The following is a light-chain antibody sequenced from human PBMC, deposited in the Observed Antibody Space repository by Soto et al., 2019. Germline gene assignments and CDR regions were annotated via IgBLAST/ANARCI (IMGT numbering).Light chain of an antibody. CDR2: GAS. J-gene: IGKJ1*01. Sequence: EIVMTQSPATLSVCPGERATLSCRASQSVSNNLAWYQKKPGQAPRLLIYGASTRATGIPARFSGSGSGTEFTLTISSLQSEDFAFYYCQQYNNWWTFGQGTRVEIK. CDR1: QSVSNN. V-gene: IGKV3-15*01. CDR3: QQYNNWWT.